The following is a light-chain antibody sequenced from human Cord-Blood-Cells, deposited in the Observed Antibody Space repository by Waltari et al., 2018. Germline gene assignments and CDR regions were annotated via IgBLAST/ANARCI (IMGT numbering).Light chain of an antibody. CDR3: CSYAGSSTYV. J-gene: IGLJ1*01. CDR1: SSDVGSYNL. V-gene: IGLV2-23*01. Sequence: QSALTQPASVSGSPGQSITLSCTGTSSDVGSYNLFSWYPQHPGKAPKLMIYEGSKRPSGVSNRFSGSKSGNTASLTISGLQAEDEADYYCCSYAGSSTYVFGTGTKVTVL. CDR2: EGS.